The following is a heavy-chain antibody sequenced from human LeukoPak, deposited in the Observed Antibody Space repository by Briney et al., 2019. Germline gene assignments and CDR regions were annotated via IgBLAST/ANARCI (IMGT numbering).Heavy chain of an antibody. CDR2: ISGSGGST. V-gene: IGHV3-23*01. CDR3: AKGSTSPLGY. Sequence: GGSLRLSCAASGFIFSSYQMIWVRQAPGKGLEWVSAISGSGGSTYYADSVKGRFTISRDNSKNTLYLQMNSLRAEDTAVYYCAKGSTSPLGYWGQGTLVTVSS. D-gene: IGHD2-2*01. CDR1: GFIFSSYQ. J-gene: IGHJ4*02.